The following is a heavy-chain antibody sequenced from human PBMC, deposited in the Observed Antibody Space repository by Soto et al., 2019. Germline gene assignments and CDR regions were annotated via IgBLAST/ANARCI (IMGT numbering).Heavy chain of an antibody. CDR2: INPNSGGT. J-gene: IGHJ4*02. CDR1: GYTFTGYY. Sequence: ASVKVSCKASGYTFTGYYMHWVRQAPGQGLEWMGWINPNSGGTNYAQKFQGWVTMTRDTSISTAYMELSRLRSDDTAVYFCARGEQYSGRIFDYWGQGTLVTVSS. CDR3: ARGEQYSGRIFDY. V-gene: IGHV1-2*04. D-gene: IGHD1-26*01.